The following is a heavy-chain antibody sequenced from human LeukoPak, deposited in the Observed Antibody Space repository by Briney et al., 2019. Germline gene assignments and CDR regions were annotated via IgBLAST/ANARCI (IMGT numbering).Heavy chain of an antibody. CDR2: ISYDGSNK. D-gene: IGHD3-16*02. Sequence: PGGSLRLSCAASGFIFSSYAMHWVRQAPGKGLEWVAVISYDGSNKYYADSVKGRFTISRDNSKNTLYLQMNSLRAEDTAVYYCAREGAVGVITLDDAFDIWGQGTMVTVSS. J-gene: IGHJ3*02. CDR1: GFIFSSYA. V-gene: IGHV3-30*04. CDR3: AREGAVGVITLDDAFDI.